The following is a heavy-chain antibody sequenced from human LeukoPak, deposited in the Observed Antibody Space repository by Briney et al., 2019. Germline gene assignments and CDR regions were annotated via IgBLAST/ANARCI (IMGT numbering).Heavy chain of an antibody. D-gene: IGHD3-10*01. CDR2: ISYDGSNK. V-gene: IGHV3-30*01. CDR3: ARGPTSYYYGSGSYHY. CDR1: GFTFSSYA. Sequence: GGSLRLSCAASGFTFSSYAMHWVRQAPGKGLEWVAVISYDGSNKYYADSVKGRFTISRDNSKNTLYLQMNSLRAEDTAVYYCARGPTSYYYGSGSYHYWGQGTLVIVSS. J-gene: IGHJ4*02.